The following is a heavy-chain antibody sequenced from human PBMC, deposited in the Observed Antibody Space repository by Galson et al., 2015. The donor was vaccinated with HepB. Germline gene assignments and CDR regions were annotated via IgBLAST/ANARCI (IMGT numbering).Heavy chain of an antibody. J-gene: IGHJ5*02. CDR3: ATAPYSYSSGWLRWFDP. V-gene: IGHV1-24*01. D-gene: IGHD6-19*01. CDR2: FDPEDGET. CDR1: GSTLTELS. Sequence: SVKVSCKVSGSTLTELSMHWVRQAPGKGLEWMGGFDPEDGETIYAQKFQGRVTMTEDTSTDTAYMELSSLRSEDTAVYYCATAPYSYSSGWLRWFDPWGQGTLVTVSS.